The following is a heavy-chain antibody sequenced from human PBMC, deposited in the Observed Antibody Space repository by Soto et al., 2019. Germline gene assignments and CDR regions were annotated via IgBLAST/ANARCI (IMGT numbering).Heavy chain of an antibody. CDR2: IYTSGST. CDR3: ARDLAVAGDAFDI. Sequence: PSETLSLTCTVSGGSISSYYWSWIQQPAGKGLEWIGRIYTSGSTNYNPSLKSRVTMSVDTSKNQFSLKLSSVTAADTAVYYCARDLAVAGDAFDIWGQGTMVTVSS. CDR1: GGSISSYY. D-gene: IGHD6-19*01. J-gene: IGHJ3*02. V-gene: IGHV4-4*07.